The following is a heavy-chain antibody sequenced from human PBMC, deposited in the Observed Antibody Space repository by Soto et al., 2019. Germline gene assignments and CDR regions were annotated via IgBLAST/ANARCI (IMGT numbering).Heavy chain of an antibody. V-gene: IGHV1-69*01. J-gene: IGHJ5*02. D-gene: IGHD2-15*01. Sequence: QVQLVQSGAEVKKPGSSVKVSCKASGGTFSSYGISWVRQAPGQGLEWMGGIIPMFGTTKYAQKFQGRLTITADETTSTAYMELSSLRTGDTAVYYCARGVMVVAASKLGWFDPWGQGTLVTVST. CDR2: IIPMFGTT. CDR1: GGTFSSYG. CDR3: ARGVMVVAASKLGWFDP.